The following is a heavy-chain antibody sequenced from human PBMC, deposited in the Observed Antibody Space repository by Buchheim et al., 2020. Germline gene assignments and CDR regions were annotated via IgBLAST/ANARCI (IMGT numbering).Heavy chain of an antibody. CDR1: GFTFSSYA. J-gene: IGHJ4*02. D-gene: IGHD6-19*01. CDR2: ISYDGSNK. CDR3: ARFNRIAVAGKGY. Sequence: QVQLVESGGGVVQPGRSLRLSCAASGFTFSSYAMHWVRQAPGKGLEWVAVISYDGSNKYYADSVKGRFTISRDNSKNTLSLQMNSLRAEDTAVYYCARFNRIAVAGKGYWGQGTL. V-gene: IGHV3-30*04.